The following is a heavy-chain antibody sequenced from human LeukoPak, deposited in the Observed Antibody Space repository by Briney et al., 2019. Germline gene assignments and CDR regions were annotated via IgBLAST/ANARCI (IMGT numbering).Heavy chain of an antibody. V-gene: IGHV1-69*01. Sequence: GSSVKVSCKASGGTFSRYAISWVRQAPGQGLEWLGGIIPIFGTANYAQKFQGRVTITADESTITAYMELSSLRSEDTAVYYCARKTGDLHRFDYWGQGTLVTVSS. D-gene: IGHD1-1*01. J-gene: IGHJ4*02. CDR3: ARKTGDLHRFDY. CDR2: IIPIFGTA. CDR1: GGTFSRYA.